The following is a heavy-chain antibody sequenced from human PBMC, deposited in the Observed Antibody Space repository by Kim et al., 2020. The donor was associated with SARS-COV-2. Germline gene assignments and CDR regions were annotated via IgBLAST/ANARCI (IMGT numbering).Heavy chain of an antibody. J-gene: IGHJ6*02. Sequence: ASVKVSCKTSGYTFTTSGVSWVRQAPGLGLEWVGWISAHNGDTHYAQKFQDRLTITPDTSTRTAYMELRSLRSDDTAIYYCAKDYAYNVDVWGQGTTVTV. V-gene: IGHV1-18*01. CDR1: GYTFTTSG. CDR3: AKDYAYNVDV. CDR2: ISAHNGDT. D-gene: IGHD3-10*02.